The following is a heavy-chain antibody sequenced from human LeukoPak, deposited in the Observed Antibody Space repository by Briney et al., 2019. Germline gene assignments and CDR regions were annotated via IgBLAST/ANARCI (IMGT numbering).Heavy chain of an antibody. Sequence: PSETLSLTCAVYGGSFSGYYWSWIRQPPGKGLEWIGEINHSGSTNYNPSLKSRVTISVGTSKNQFSLKLSSVTAADTAVYYCASPLPHRGYCSSTSCYRGAFDIWGQGTMVTVSS. D-gene: IGHD2-2*01. CDR2: INHSGST. CDR1: GGSFSGYY. V-gene: IGHV4-34*01. CDR3: ASPLPHRGYCSSTSCYRGAFDI. J-gene: IGHJ3*02.